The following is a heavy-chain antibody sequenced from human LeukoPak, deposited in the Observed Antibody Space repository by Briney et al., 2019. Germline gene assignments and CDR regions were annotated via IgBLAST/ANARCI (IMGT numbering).Heavy chain of an antibody. D-gene: IGHD2-15*01. CDR2: ITGSGGNT. CDR3: AKGDCSGGSCYGSQH. Sequence: GGSLRLSCAASGFTFSSYAMSWVRQAPGKGLEWVSAITGSGGNTYYADSVKGRFTISRDNSKNTLYLQMNSLRAEDTAVYYCAKGDCSGGSCYGSQHWGQGTLVTVSS. V-gene: IGHV3-23*01. J-gene: IGHJ1*01. CDR1: GFTFSSYA.